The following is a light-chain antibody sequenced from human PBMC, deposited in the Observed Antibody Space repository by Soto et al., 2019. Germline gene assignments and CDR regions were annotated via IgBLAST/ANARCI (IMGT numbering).Light chain of an antibody. Sequence: EIVLTQSPATLFLSPGEKAPLSCRASQSVSSSYLAWYQRKPGQAPRLLIYGASSRATGIPDRFSGSGSGTDFTLTISRLEPEDFAVYYCQQYGSSPWTFGQGTKVEIK. V-gene: IGKV3-20*01. CDR3: QQYGSSPWT. J-gene: IGKJ1*01. CDR1: QSVSSSY. CDR2: GAS.